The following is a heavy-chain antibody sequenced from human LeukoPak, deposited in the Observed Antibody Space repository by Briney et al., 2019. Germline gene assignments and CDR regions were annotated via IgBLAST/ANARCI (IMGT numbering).Heavy chain of an antibody. CDR1: GGSISSYY. Sequence: SETLSLTCTVSGGSISSYYWSWIRQPPGKGLEWIGYIYHSGSTYYNPSLKSRVTISVDTSKNQFSLKLSSVTAADTAVYYCAREEGATRRDWFDPWGQGTLVTVSS. CDR2: IYHSGST. J-gene: IGHJ5*02. D-gene: IGHD1-26*01. CDR3: AREEGATRRDWFDP. V-gene: IGHV4-30-2*05.